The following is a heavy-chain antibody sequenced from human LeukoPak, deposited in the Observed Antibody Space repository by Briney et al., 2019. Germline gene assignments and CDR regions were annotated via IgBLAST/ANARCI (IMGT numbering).Heavy chain of an antibody. Sequence: SETLSLTCAVYGGPFSGYYWSWIRQPPGKGLEWIGEINHSGSTNYNPSLKSRVTISVDTSKNQFSLKLSSVTAADTAVYYCARGQTILHCSSTSCYTAHWFDPWGQGTLVTVSS. CDR3: ARGQTILHCSSTSCYTAHWFDP. CDR2: INHSGST. J-gene: IGHJ5*02. V-gene: IGHV4-34*01. D-gene: IGHD2-2*02. CDR1: GGPFSGYY.